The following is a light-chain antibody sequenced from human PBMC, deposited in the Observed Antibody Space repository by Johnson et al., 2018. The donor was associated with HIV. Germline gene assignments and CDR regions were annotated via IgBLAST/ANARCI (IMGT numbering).Light chain of an antibody. CDR2: DNN. J-gene: IGLJ1*01. Sequence: QSVLTQSPSVSAAPGQKVTISCSGSSSNIGNNYVSWYQQLPGTAPKLLIYDNNKRPSGIPDRFSGSKSGTSATLGITGLQTGDEADYYCGTWDSSLSAHVFGTGTQVTAL. CDR1: SSNIGNNY. V-gene: IGLV1-51*01. CDR3: GTWDSSLSAHV.